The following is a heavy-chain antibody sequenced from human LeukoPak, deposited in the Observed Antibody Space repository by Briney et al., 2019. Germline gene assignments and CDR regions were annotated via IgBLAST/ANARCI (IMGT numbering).Heavy chain of an antibody. V-gene: IGHV1-24*01. CDR3: ATRREDIGYSYGPKSPFDP. D-gene: IGHD5-18*01. J-gene: IGHJ5*02. CDR1: GYTLTELS. CDR2: FYPEDGET. Sequence: ASVKVSCKVSGYTLTELSMHWVRQAPGKGLEWMGGFYPEDGETIYAQKFQGRVTMTEDTSTDTAYMELSSLRSEDTAVYYCATRREDIGYSYGPKSPFDPWGQGTLVTVSS.